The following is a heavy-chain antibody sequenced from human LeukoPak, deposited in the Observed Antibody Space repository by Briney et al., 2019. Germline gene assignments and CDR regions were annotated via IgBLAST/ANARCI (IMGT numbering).Heavy chain of an antibody. D-gene: IGHD4-23*01. CDR1: GFTFSNYA. V-gene: IGHV3-23*01. CDR3: AKHPTVVTPFRLFFDY. CDR2: ISGSGGNT. J-gene: IGHJ4*02. Sequence: PGGSLRLSCAASGFTFSNYAMSWVRQAPGKGLEWVSTISGSGGNTYYADSVKGRFTISRDNSKNTLYLQMNSLKAEDTAVYYCAKHPTVVTPFRLFFDYWGQGTLVTVSS.